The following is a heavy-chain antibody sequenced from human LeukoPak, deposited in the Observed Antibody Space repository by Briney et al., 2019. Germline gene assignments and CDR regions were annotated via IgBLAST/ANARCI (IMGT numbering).Heavy chain of an antibody. Sequence: GGSLRLSCAASGFTFINFGMSWVRQAPGTGLEWVSFISGNGHNTYYADSVKGRFTISRDTSKNTLYLQMNSLRAEDTAVYYCAKGWSKNYFDYWGQGTLVTVSS. CDR3: AKGWSKNYFDY. CDR2: ISGNGHNT. V-gene: IGHV3-23*01. J-gene: IGHJ4*02. CDR1: GFTFINFG.